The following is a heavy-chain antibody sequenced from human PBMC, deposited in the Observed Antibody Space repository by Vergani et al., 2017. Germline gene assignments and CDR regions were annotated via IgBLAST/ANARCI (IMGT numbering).Heavy chain of an antibody. Sequence: QLQLQESGPGLVKPSETLSLTCTVSGGSISSSSYYWGWIRQPAGKGLEWIGRIYTSGSTNYNPSLKSRVTISVDTSKNQFSLKLSSVTAADTAVYYCARDKSKLELGYWGQGTLVTVSS. V-gene: IGHV4-61*02. CDR2: IYTSGST. J-gene: IGHJ4*02. CDR1: GGSISSSSYY. CDR3: ARDKSKLELGY. D-gene: IGHD1-7*01.